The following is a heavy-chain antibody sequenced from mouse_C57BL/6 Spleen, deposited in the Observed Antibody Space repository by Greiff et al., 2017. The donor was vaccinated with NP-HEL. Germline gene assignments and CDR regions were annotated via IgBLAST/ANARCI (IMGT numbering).Heavy chain of an antibody. D-gene: IGHD1-1*01. J-gene: IGHJ4*01. CDR3: AREGNYYGRGYAMDY. CDR1: GYAFSSSW. CDR2: IYPGDGDT. Sequence: VKLQESGPELVKPGASVKISCKASGYAFSSSWMNWVKQRPGKGLEWIGRIYPGDGDTNYNGKFKGKATLTADKSSSTAYMQLSSLTSEDSAVYFCAREGNYYGRGYAMDYWGQGTSVTVSS. V-gene: IGHV1-82*01.